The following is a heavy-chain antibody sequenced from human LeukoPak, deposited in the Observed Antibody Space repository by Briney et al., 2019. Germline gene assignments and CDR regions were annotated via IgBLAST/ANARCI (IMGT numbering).Heavy chain of an antibody. CDR3: ARDGNRYYDFWSGYSYYFDY. J-gene: IGHJ4*01. CDR1: GYTFTSYG. D-gene: IGHD3-3*01. Sequence: ASVKVSCKASGYTFTSYGISWVRQAPGQGLEWMGRISAYNGNTNYAQKLQGRVTMTTDTSTSTAYMELRSLRSDDTAVYYCARDGNRYYDFWSGYSYYFDYWGHGTLVTVSS. CDR2: ISAYNGNT. V-gene: IGHV1-18*01.